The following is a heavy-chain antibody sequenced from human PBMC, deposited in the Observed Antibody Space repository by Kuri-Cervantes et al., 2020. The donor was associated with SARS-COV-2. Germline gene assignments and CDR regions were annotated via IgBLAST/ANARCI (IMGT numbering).Heavy chain of an antibody. CDR1: GFTVISNY. J-gene: IGHJ2*01. V-gene: IGHV4-38-2*01. CDR2: FYHIGST. D-gene: IGHD1-26*01. Sequence: ESLKISCAASGFTVISNYMSWVRQVPGRGLEWIGSFYHIGSTYYNPSLKSRVTISVDTSKNQFSLKLSSVTAAATAVYYCARRWWELPGAYWYFDLWGRGTLVTVSS. CDR3: ARRWWELPGAYWYFDL.